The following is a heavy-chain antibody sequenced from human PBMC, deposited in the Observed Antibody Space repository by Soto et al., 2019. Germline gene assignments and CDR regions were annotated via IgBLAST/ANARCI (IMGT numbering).Heavy chain of an antibody. V-gene: IGHV1-18*04. D-gene: IGHD6-19*01. Sequence: ASVKVSCKASGYTFTSYGISWVRQAPGQGLEWMGWISAYNGNTNYTQKLQGRVTMTTDTSTSTAYMELRSLRSDDTAVYYCARAGLIAVAGRFDYWGQGTLVTVSS. CDR3: ARAGLIAVAGRFDY. CDR1: GYTFTSYG. J-gene: IGHJ4*02. CDR2: ISAYNGNT.